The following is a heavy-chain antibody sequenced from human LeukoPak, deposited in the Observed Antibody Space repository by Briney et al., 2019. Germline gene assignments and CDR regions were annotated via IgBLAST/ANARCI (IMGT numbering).Heavy chain of an antibody. J-gene: IGHJ4*02. V-gene: IGHV4-39*07. CDR2: IYYSGST. CDR3: ARGRGITFGGVIVIPHFDY. CDR1: GGSISSSSYY. Sequence: SETLSLTCTVSGGSISSSSYYWGWIRQPPGKGLEWIGSIYYSGSTYYNPSLKSRVTISVDTSKNQFSLKLSSVTAADTAVYYCARGRGITFGGVIVIPHFDYWGQGTLVTVSS. D-gene: IGHD3-16*02.